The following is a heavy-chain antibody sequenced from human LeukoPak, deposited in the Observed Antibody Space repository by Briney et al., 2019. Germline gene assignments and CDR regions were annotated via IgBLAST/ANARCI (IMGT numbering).Heavy chain of an antibody. CDR2: TYCRAKWYN. D-gene: IGHD6-13*01. Sequence: QTLSLTCAISGDSVSSNSAAWNWIGQSPWIGLEWLGRTYCRAKWYNDYAVSVKSRISINPDTSKNQFSLQLNSVTPEDTAVYYCARDTHRTFYSSSFDYWGQGTLVTVSS. V-gene: IGHV6-1*01. CDR1: GDSVSSNSAA. CDR3: ARDTHRTFYSSSFDY. J-gene: IGHJ4*02.